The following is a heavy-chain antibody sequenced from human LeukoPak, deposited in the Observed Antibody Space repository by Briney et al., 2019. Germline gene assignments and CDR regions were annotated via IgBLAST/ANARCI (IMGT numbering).Heavy chain of an antibody. V-gene: IGHV3-21*01. CDR3: ANYRFDY. D-gene: IGHD3-16*02. CDR1: GFTFSSYS. J-gene: IGHJ4*02. Sequence: GGSLRLSCAASGFTFSSYSINWVRQAPGKGLEWVSSISSSSVYKYYADSVKGRFTISRDNAKNSLYLQMNSLRAEDTAVYYCANYRFDYWGQGTLVTVSS. CDR2: ISSSSVYK.